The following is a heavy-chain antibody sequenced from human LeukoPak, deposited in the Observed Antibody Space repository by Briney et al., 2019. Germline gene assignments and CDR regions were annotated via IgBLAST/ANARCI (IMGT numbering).Heavy chain of an antibody. J-gene: IGHJ4*02. D-gene: IGHD3-10*01. V-gene: IGHV3-33*01. CDR3: ARDRYYYGSGSYYLADY. Sequence: PGRSLRLSCAASGFTFSSYGMHWVRQAPGKGLEWVAVIWYDGSNKYYADSVKGRFTISRDNSKNTLYLQMNSLRAEDTAVYYCARDRYYYGSGSYYLADYWGQGTLVTVSP. CDR1: GFTFSSYG. CDR2: IWYDGSNK.